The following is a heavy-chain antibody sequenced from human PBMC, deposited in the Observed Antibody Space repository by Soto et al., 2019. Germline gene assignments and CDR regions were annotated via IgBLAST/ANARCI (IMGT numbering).Heavy chain of an antibody. CDR3: ATDPFSGSYYGFYI. J-gene: IGHJ3*02. D-gene: IGHD1-26*01. Sequence: LRLSCAASGFTFSNAWMNWVRQAPGKGLEWVGRIKSKSDGGTTDYAAPVQGRFIVSRDDSKNTLYLQMQSLRTEDTAVYYCATDPFSGSYYGFYIWGQGTMVTVSS. CDR2: IKSKSDGGTT. CDR1: GFTFSNAW. V-gene: IGHV3-15*01.